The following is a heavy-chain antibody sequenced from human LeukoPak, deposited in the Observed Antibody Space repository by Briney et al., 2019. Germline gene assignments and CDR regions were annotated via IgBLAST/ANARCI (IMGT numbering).Heavy chain of an antibody. D-gene: IGHD6-19*01. J-gene: IGHJ2*01. Sequence: GGSLRLSCAASGFTFSSYWMSWVRQAPGKGLEWAANIKQDGSERYYVDSVKARFTISRDNAKNSLYLQMNSLRAEDTAVYYCARIHSSGWNWYFDLWGRGTLVTVSS. CDR1: GFTFSSYW. CDR3: ARIHSSGWNWYFDL. V-gene: IGHV3-7*04. CDR2: IKQDGSER.